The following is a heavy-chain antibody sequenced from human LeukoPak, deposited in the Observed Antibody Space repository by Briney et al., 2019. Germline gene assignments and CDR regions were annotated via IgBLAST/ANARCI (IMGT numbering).Heavy chain of an antibody. Sequence: SETLSLTCTVSGGSISSSSYYWGWIRQPPGKGLEWIGSIYYSGSTYYNPSLKSRVTISVDTSKNQFSLKLSSVTAADTAVYYCARRSYDGSGYYYVDYWGQGTLVTVSS. CDR2: IYYSGST. CDR1: GGSISSSSYY. V-gene: IGHV4-39*01. D-gene: IGHD3-22*01. J-gene: IGHJ4*02. CDR3: ARRSYDGSGYYYVDY.